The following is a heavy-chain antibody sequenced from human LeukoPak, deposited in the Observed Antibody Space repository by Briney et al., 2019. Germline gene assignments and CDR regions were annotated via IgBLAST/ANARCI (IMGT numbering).Heavy chain of an antibody. CDR3: AKDRNQQHIDY. CDR1: GFTFSSYG. J-gene: IGHJ4*02. D-gene: IGHD6-13*01. Sequence: QPGRSLRLSCAASGFTFSSYGMHWVRQAPGKGLEWVAVISYDGSNKYYADSVKGRFTTSRDNSKNTLYLQMNSLRAEDTAVYYCAKDRNQQHIDYWGQGTLVTVSS. V-gene: IGHV3-30*18. CDR2: ISYDGSNK.